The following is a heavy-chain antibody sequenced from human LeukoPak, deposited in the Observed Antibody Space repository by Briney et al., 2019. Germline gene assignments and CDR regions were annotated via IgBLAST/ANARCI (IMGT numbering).Heavy chain of an antibody. J-gene: IGHJ4*02. CDR3: ARSRSDYGDYYFDY. D-gene: IGHD4-17*01. CDR1: GFTFSSYA. CDR2: ISYDGSNK. V-gene: IGHV3-30-3*01. Sequence: GRSLRLSCAASGFTFSSYAMHWVRQAPGKGLEWVAVISYDGSNKYYADSVKGRFTISRDNSKNTLYLQMNSLRAEDTAVYYCARSRSDYGDYYFDYWGQGTLVTVSS.